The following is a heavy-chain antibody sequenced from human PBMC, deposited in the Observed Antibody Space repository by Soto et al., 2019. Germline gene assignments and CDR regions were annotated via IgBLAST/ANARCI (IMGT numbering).Heavy chain of an antibody. D-gene: IGHD1-1*01. CDR1: GASISGFY. CDR3: VRDGTKTLRDWFDP. CDR2: IYATGTT. Sequence: PPETLSLTCTVSGASISGFYWSWIRKSAGKGLEWIGRIYATGTTDYNPSLKSRVMMSVDTSKKQFSLKLRSVAAADTAVYYCVRDGTKTLRDWFDPWGQGISVTVS. J-gene: IGHJ5*02. V-gene: IGHV4-4*07.